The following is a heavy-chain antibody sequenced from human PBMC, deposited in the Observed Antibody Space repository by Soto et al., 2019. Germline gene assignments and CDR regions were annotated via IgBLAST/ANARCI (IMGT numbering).Heavy chain of an antibody. Sequence: TSETLSLTCTVSGASISPHYWNWIRQSPGKGLEWIGNVHYAGSTKNNPSLKGRASISLDTSKNQFSLKLDSVTAADTAVYYCARVFDCRSTSCYAVGNWFDPWGQGTLVTVGS. CDR1: GASISPHY. CDR3: ARVFDCRSTSCYAVGNWFDP. J-gene: IGHJ5*02. V-gene: IGHV4-59*11. D-gene: IGHD2-2*01. CDR2: VHYAGST.